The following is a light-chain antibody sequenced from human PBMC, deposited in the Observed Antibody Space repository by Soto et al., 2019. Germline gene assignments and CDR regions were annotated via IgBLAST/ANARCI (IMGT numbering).Light chain of an antibody. CDR3: QQSYNTPLT. CDR2: AAS. V-gene: IGKV1-39*01. J-gene: IGKJ3*01. CDR1: QSISSY. Sequence: DIQMTQSPSSLSASVGDRVTITCRASQSISSYLNWYQQKPGKAPKFLIYAASSLQSGVPSRFSGSGSGTDFTPTISSLQPEDFATYYCQQSYNTPLTFGPGTKVDTK.